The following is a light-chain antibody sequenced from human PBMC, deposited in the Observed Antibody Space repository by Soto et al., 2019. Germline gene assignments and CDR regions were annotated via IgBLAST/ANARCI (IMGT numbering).Light chain of an antibody. V-gene: IGKV3-20*01. J-gene: IGKJ1*01. CDR3: QQYGSSRWT. CDR1: QSVSSSY. Sequence: EIVLTQSPGTLSLSPGERATLSCRASQSVSSSYLAWYQQNRGQAPRLLIYGASSRATGIPDRFSGSGSGTDFTLTISRLGAEDFAVYYCQQYGSSRWTFGQGTKVEIK. CDR2: GAS.